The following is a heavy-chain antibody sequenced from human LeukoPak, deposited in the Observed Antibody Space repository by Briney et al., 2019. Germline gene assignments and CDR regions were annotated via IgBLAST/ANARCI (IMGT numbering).Heavy chain of an antibody. CDR3: ARDETSKKDAFDI. CDR2: IYHSGST. V-gene: IGHV4-34*01. CDR1: GGSFSGYY. Sequence: PSETLSLTCAVYGGSFSGYYWSWIRQPPGKGLEWIGEIYHSGSTNYNPSLKSRVTISVDKSKNQFSLKLSSVTAADTAVYYCARDETSKKDAFDIWGQGTMVTVSS. D-gene: IGHD4-11*01. J-gene: IGHJ3*02.